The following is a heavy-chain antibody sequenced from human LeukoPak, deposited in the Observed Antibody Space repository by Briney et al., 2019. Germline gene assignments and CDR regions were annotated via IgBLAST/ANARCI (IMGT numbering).Heavy chain of an antibody. CDR1: GFTFSNYW. Sequence: KSGGSLRLSCEASGFTFSNYWVTWVRQAPGKGLEWVANGNEDGSDKYYVDPVKGRFTISRDNAKNSVFLQMNSLRVDDTAVYFCVRESGFWTGPGIGRPLDVWGKGTTVTVSS. CDR3: VRESGFWTGPGIGRPLDV. CDR2: GNEDGSDK. J-gene: IGHJ6*04. D-gene: IGHD3/OR15-3a*01. V-gene: IGHV3-7*01.